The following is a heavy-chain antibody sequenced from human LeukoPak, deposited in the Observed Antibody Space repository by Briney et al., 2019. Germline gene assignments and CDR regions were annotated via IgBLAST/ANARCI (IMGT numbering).Heavy chain of an antibody. CDR3: AKISLHGSQTDY. Sequence: GGSLGLSCVASGFSSGTYAMSWVRQAPGKGLEWVSSTSDAGTVTYYGDSVKGRFTFSRDNSRYTLYLQMNSLKAEDTAVYYCAKISLHGSQTDYWGQGTLVTVSS. J-gene: IGHJ4*02. CDR2: TSDAGTVT. V-gene: IGHV3-23*01. D-gene: IGHD3-10*01. CDR1: GFSSGTYA.